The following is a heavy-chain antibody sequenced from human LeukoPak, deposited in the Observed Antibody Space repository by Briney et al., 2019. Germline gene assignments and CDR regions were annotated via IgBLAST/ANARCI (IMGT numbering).Heavy chain of an antibody. CDR1: GGSISSSNW. CDR3: ARDNYYGSGSYLGY. Sequence: SETLSLTCAVSGGSISSSNWWSWVRQPPGKGLEWIGEIYHSGSTNYNPSLKSRVTISVDKSKNQFSLKLSSVTAADTAVYYCARDNYYGSGSYLGYWGQGTLVTVSS. CDR2: IYHSGST. J-gene: IGHJ4*02. D-gene: IGHD3-10*01. V-gene: IGHV4-4*02.